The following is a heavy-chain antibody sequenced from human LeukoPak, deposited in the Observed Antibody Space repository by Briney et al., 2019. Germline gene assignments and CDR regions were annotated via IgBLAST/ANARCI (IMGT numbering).Heavy chain of an antibody. CDR3: ARGSSNFDY. V-gene: IGHV4-30-2*01. CDR1: GGSISSGGYY. CDR2: IYLSGST. J-gene: IGHJ4*02. D-gene: IGHD6-13*01. Sequence: PSETLSLTCTVSGGSISSGGYYWSWIRQPPGKGLEWIGYIYLSGSTYYNPSLKSRVTISVDRSKNQFSLKLSSVTAADTAVYYCARGSSNFDYWGQGTLVTVSS.